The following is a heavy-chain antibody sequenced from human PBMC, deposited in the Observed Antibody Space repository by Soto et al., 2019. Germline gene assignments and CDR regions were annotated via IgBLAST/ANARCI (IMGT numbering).Heavy chain of an antibody. J-gene: IGHJ4*02. Sequence: PSETLSLTCTVSGGSVSSSSYYWGWVRQPPGKGLEWIGSVYYSGSTYYNPSLESRVTISVDKSKNQFSLKLMSLSAADTAVYYCATNRGFDFYYFDSWGQGAQVTVSS. CDR3: ATNRGFDFYYFDS. CDR2: VYYSGST. CDR1: GGSVSSSSYY. D-gene: IGHD5-12*01. V-gene: IGHV4-39*01.